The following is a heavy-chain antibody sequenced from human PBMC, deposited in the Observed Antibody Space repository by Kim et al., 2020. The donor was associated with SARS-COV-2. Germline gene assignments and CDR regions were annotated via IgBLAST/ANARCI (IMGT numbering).Heavy chain of an antibody. CDR2: INAGNGNT. D-gene: IGHD3-10*01. CDR3: ARVSDYYGSGNYGMDV. V-gene: IGHV1-3*01. J-gene: IGHJ6*02. CDR1: GYTFTSYA. Sequence: ASVKVSCKASGYTFTSYAMHWVRQAPGQRLEWMGWINAGNGNTKYSQKFQGRVTITRDTSASTAYMELSSLRSEDTAVYYCARVSDYYGSGNYGMDVWGQGTTGTVSS.